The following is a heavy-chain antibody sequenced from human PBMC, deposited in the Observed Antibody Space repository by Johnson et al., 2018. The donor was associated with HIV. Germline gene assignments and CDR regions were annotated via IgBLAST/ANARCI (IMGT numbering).Heavy chain of an antibody. CDR2: IYSGGST. D-gene: IGHD6-19*01. CDR3: ARGVGSGWYFEIGDDAFDI. CDR1: GFAVSKNY. V-gene: IGHV3-66*01. J-gene: IGHJ3*02. Sequence: EVQLVESGGGLVQPGGSLRLSCAASGFAVSKNYLTWVRQAPGKGLEWVSIIYSGGSTYYADSVKGRFTISRDNSKNTLYLQMNSLRAEDTAVYYCARGVGSGWYFEIGDDAFDIWGQGTMVTVSS.